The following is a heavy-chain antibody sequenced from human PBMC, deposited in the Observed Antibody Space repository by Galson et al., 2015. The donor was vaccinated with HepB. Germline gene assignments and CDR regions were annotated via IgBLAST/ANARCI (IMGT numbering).Heavy chain of an antibody. CDR3: GRVAGTIYYYGMDV. J-gene: IGHJ6*02. D-gene: IGHD6-19*01. CDR2: TYYRSKWYS. CDR1: GDSVSSNSAA. V-gene: IGHV6-1*01. Sequence: AISGDSVSSNSAAWNWIRRSPSRGLEWLGRTYYRSKWYSDYAVSVRSRVTINPDTSKNQFSLQLKSVTPEDTAVYYCGRVAGTIYYYGMDVWGQGTTVTVSS.